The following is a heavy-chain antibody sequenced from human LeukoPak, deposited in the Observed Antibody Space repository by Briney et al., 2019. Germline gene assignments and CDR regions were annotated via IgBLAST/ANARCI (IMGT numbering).Heavy chain of an antibody. CDR3: ARELLGRAVGWDY. Sequence: PGVSLRLSCAASGFTVSSNYMSWVRQAPGKGLEWVSVPYSGGKTYYADSVKGRFTISRDNSKNTLYLQMNSLRAEATAVYYCARELLGRAVGWDYWGQGSLVTGSP. D-gene: IGHD2-21*02. CDR2: PYSGGKT. CDR1: GFTVSSNY. J-gene: IGHJ4*02. V-gene: IGHV3-66*01.